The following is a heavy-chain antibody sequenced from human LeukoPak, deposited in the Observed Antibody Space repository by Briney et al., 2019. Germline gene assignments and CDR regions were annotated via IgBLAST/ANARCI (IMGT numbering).Heavy chain of an antibody. CDR3: ARASGTYYDFWSGFSLSA. V-gene: IGHV1-2*02. D-gene: IGHD3-3*01. J-gene: IGHJ4*02. Sequence: GASVKVSCKASGYTFTGYYMQWVRQAPGQGLEWMGWINPNSGGTNYAQKFQGRVTMTRDTSISTAYMELSRLRSDDTAVYYCARASGTYYDFWSGFSLSAWGQGTLVTVSS. CDR1: GYTFTGYY. CDR2: INPNSGGT.